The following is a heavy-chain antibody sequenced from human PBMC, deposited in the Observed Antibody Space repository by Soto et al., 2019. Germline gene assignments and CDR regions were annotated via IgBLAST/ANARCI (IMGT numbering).Heavy chain of an antibody. Sequence: EVQLVESGRGLVQSGGSLGLSCAASGFSFRSYWMHWVRQAPGKGLVWVARISSDGSSTTYADSANGRFTISRDNAANPLYLQMSSLRAEYTAVYYCAREYYGVLTGYYNDYWGQGTLVTVSS. CDR3: AREYYGVLTGYYNDY. J-gene: IGHJ4*02. V-gene: IGHV3-74*01. CDR1: GFSFRSYW. CDR2: ISSDGSST. D-gene: IGHD3-9*01.